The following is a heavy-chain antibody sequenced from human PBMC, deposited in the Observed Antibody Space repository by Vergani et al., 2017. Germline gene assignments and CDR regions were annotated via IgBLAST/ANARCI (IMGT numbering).Heavy chain of an antibody. V-gene: IGHV4-61*02. Sequence: QVQLQESGPGLVKPSQTLSLTCTVSGGSISSGSYYWSWIRQPAGKGLEWIGRIYTSGSTNYNPSLKSRVTISVDTSKNQFSLKLSPMTAADTAVYYCASSSSSWYKAFDIWGQGTMVTVSS. J-gene: IGHJ3*02. CDR1: GGSISSGSYY. CDR2: IYTSGST. D-gene: IGHD6-13*01. CDR3: ASSSSSWYKAFDI.